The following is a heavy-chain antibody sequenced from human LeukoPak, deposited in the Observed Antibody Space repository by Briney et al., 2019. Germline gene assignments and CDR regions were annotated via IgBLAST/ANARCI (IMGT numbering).Heavy chain of an antibody. D-gene: IGHD6-13*01. J-gene: IGHJ4*02. V-gene: IGHV4-59*01. CDR1: GGSISSYY. CDR3: ARGVYIAAAQYGY. CDR2: IYYSGTT. Sequence: PSGTLSLTCTVSGGSISSYYWNWIRQPPGKGLEWIGYIYYSGTTNYNPSLKSRVTISVDTSKNQFSPKLSSVTAADTAVYYCARGVYIAAAQYGYWGQGTLVTVSS.